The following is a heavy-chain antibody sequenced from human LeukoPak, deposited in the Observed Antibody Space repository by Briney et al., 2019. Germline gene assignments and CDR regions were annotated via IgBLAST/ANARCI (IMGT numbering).Heavy chain of an antibody. J-gene: IGHJ4*02. D-gene: IGHD1-26*01. CDR3: ARGRATGFFDY. Sequence: ASVKVSCKASGYTFTGHYMHWVRQAPGQGLEWMGWINLHSGGTNYAQNFQGRVIMTGDTSISTAYMELSRLRSDDTAVYYCARGRATGFFDYWGQGTLVTVSS. CDR2: INLHSGGT. CDR1: GYTFTGHY. V-gene: IGHV1-2*02.